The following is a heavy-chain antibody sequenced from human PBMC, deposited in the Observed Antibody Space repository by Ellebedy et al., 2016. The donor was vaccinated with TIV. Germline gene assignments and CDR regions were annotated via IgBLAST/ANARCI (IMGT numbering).Heavy chain of an antibody. D-gene: IGHD4-17*01. J-gene: IGHJ4*02. CDR1: GFTFTIYW. Sequence: GESLKISCAASGFTFTIYWMSWVRQAPGKGLECLAYIKQDGSEKSYVDSVKGRFTISRDNAKNSLYLQMNSLRAEDTAVYSCSRHTDYALDYWGQGALVTVSS. V-gene: IGHV3-7*01. CDR2: IKQDGSEK. CDR3: SRHTDYALDY.